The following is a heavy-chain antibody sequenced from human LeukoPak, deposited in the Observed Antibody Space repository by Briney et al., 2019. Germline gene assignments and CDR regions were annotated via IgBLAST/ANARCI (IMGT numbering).Heavy chain of an antibody. CDR3: ARENAPAGGALDY. D-gene: IGHD2-2*01. J-gene: IGHJ4*02. CDR2: IYTWGLS. CDR1: GCTVSSNH. V-gene: IGHV3-53*01. Sequence: GGSLRLSCAASGCTVSSNHMTCVRQAPGKGLEWVSQIYTWGLSFYAESVRGGFTISRDNSNNTVNLQMTSLRLENTARYYCARENAPAGGALDYWGQGTLVTVSS.